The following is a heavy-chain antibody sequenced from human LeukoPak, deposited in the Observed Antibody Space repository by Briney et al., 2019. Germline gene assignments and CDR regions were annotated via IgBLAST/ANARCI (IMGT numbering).Heavy chain of an antibody. J-gene: IGHJ4*02. Sequence: PGGSLRLSCAASGFTFDDYAMHWVRQAPGKGLEWVSHISWGGGSTYYADSVKGRFTISRDNSKNSLYLHMNSLRAEDTALYYCAKDRSGNSYGHFDYWGQGTLVTVSS. D-gene: IGHD3-10*01. V-gene: IGHV3-43D*04. CDR1: GFTFDDYA. CDR2: ISWGGGST. CDR3: AKDRSGNSYGHFDY.